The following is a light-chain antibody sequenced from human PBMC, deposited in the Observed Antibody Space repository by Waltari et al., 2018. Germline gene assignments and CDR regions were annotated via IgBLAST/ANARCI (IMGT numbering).Light chain of an antibody. CDR2: GAS. V-gene: IGKV3-15*01. J-gene: IGKJ1*01. CDR1: QSVSNN. Sequence: EIVMTQSPATLSVSPGERATLSCRASQSVSNNLAWYQQKPVQAPRLLIYGASTRATGIPARFSGSGSGTEFTLTISSLQSEDFAVYYCQQYNNWPWTFGQGTKVEIK. CDR3: QQYNNWPWT.